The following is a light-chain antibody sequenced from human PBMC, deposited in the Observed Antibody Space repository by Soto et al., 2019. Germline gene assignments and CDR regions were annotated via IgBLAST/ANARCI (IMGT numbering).Light chain of an antibody. CDR1: QGISKY. Sequence: DLQMTQSPSPLSASVGDRVTITCRASQGISKYLNWYQQKSGGAPKLLIYAASTLQSGVPSRFSGSGSGTDFTLTISSLQPEDFGTYYCQQSYSSPRITFGQGTRLEIK. CDR2: AAS. CDR3: QQSYSSPRIT. J-gene: IGKJ5*01. V-gene: IGKV1-39*01.